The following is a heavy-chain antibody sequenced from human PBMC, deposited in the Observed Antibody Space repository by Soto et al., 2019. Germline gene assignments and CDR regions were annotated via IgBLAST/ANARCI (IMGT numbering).Heavy chain of an antibody. D-gene: IGHD5-12*01. CDR1: GASISSYH. J-gene: IGHJ6*02. CDR3: ARDSPVATIPDYYYYGMDV. Sequence: SETLSLTCTVSGASISSYHWSWIRQTPGKGLEWIGYIYYSGSANYNPSLKSRVTFSVDTSKNQVSLKLSSVTAADTAVYYCARDSPVATIPDYYYYGMDVWGQGTTVTVSS. V-gene: IGHV4-59*12. CDR2: IYYSGSA.